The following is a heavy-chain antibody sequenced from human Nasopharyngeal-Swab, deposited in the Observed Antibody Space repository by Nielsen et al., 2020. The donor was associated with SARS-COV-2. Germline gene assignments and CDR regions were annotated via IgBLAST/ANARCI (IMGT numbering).Heavy chain of an antibody. CDR2: MYVSGSN. Sequence: SETLSLTCTVSGDSISSRSYYWSWIRPPAGKGLEDLGRMYVSGSNDYNPSLRNRVTISADTSKNQFSLELTSVTAADTALYFCARTVRPAVRGDFDIWGRGTMVTVSS. J-gene: IGHJ3*02. D-gene: IGHD2-2*01. CDR3: ARTVRPAVRGDFDI. CDR1: GDSISSRSYY. V-gene: IGHV4-61*02.